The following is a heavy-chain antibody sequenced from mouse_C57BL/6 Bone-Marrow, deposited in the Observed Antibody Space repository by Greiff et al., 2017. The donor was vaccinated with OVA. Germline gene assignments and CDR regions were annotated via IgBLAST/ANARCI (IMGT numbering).Heavy chain of an antibody. CDR2: ISYSGST. Sequence: EVQLQQSGPGLAKPSQTLSLTCSVTGYSITSDYWNWIRKFPGNKLEYMGYISYSGSTYYNPSLKSRISITRDTSKNQYYLQLNSVTTEDTATYYCARLGIYYGYDPYYAMDYWGQGTSVTVSS. CDR3: ARLGIYYGYDPYYAMDY. J-gene: IGHJ4*01. D-gene: IGHD2-2*01. CDR1: GYSITSDY. V-gene: IGHV3-8*01.